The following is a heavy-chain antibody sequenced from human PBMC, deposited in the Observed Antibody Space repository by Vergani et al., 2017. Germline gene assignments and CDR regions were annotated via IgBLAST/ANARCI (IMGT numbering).Heavy chain of an antibody. V-gene: IGHV4-38-2*01. Sequence: QVQLQESGPGLVKPSETLTLTCDVSDSSIMTNPYWGWFRQSPGKGLEWIGCIHHSGDTHYNSSLKSRVSISIVSSSKFSLSLTSVIAADTAIYYCARHRGSEGFFPSSYFYGMDVWGHGTTVTVSS. CDR1: DSSIMTNPY. CDR2: IHHSGDT. D-gene: IGHD3-10*01. CDR3: ARHRGSEGFFPSSYFYGMDV. J-gene: IGHJ6*02.